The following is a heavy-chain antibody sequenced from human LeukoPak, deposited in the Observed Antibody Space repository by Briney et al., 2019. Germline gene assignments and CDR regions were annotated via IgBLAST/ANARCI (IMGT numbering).Heavy chain of an antibody. V-gene: IGHV4-30-4*01. Sequence: PSQTLSLTCTVSGGSISSGDYYWSWIRQPPGKGLEWIGYIYYSGSTYYNPSLKSRVTISVDTSKNQFSLKLSSVTAADTAVYYCARALGGPRDYYYGMDVWGQGTTVTVSS. CDR1: GGSISSGDYY. J-gene: IGHJ6*02. CDR2: IYYSGST. CDR3: ARALGGPRDYYYGMDV. D-gene: IGHD3-16*01.